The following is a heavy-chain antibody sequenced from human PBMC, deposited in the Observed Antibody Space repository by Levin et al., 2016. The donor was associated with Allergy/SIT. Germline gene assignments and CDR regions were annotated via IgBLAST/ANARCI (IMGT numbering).Heavy chain of an antibody. CDR3: ARDVKPAAGTFYYYMDV. CDR1: GGSISSGGYS. D-gene: IGHD6-25*01. V-gene: IGHV4-30-2*01. Sequence: SQTLSLTCAVSGGSISSGGYSWSWIRQPPGKGLEWIGYIYHSGSTYYNPSLKSRVTISVDRSKNQFSLKVSSVSAADTAVYYCARDVKPAAGTFYYYMDVWGKGTTVTVSS. CDR2: IYHSGST. J-gene: IGHJ6*03.